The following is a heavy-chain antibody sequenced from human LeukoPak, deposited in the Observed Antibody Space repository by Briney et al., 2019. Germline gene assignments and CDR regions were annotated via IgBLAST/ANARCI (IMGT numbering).Heavy chain of an antibody. CDR2: IYHSGST. J-gene: IGHJ5*02. CDR1: GGSISSSNW. Sequence: SGTLSLTCAVSGGSISSSNWWSWVRQPPGQGLEWIGEIYHSGSTNYNPSLKSRVTISVDKSKNQFSLKLSSVTAADTAVYYCARRYYYGSGSYYNVGWFDPWGQGTLVTVSS. V-gene: IGHV4-4*02. CDR3: ARRYYYGSGSYYNVGWFDP. D-gene: IGHD3-10*01.